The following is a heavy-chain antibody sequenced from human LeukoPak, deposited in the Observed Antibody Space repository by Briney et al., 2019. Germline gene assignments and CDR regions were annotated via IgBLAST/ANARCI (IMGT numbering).Heavy chain of an antibody. D-gene: IGHD4-17*01. CDR2: THTNGRT. CDR3: ARHYLYGDSSWDS. V-gene: IGHV4-4*09. J-gene: IGHJ4*02. Sequence: SETLSLTCGVYLRGYYWSWIRQPPGEGLEWIAYTHTNGRTKYNPSLKSRVTISLDTSKNHVSLKLYSVTAADTAVYFCARHYLYGDSSWDSWGPGNLVIVSS. CDR1: LRGYY.